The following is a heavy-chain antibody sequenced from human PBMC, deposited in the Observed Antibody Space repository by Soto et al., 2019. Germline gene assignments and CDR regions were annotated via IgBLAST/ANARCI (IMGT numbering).Heavy chain of an antibody. CDR2: INHSGST. V-gene: IGHV4-34*01. J-gene: IGHJ6*03. CDR3: ARGAAAGTYYYYMDV. Sequence: SETLSLTCAVYGGSFSGYYWSWIRQPPGKGLEWIGEINHSGSTNYNPSLKSRVTISVDTSKNQFSLKLSSVTAADMAVYYCARGAAAGTYYYYMDVWGKGTTVTVSS. D-gene: IGHD6-13*01. CDR1: GGSFSGYY.